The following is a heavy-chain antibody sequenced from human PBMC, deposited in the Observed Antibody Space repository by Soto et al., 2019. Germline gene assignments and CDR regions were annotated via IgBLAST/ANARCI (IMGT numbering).Heavy chain of an antibody. CDR2: ISGSGGST. D-gene: IGHD2-15*01. CDR3: ARPSSAGLDP. CDR1: GFTFSSYA. Sequence: VGSLRLSCAASGFTFSSYAMSWVRQAPGKGLEWVSAISGSGGSTYYADSVKGRFTISRDNSKNTLYLQMNSLRAEDTAVYYCARPSSAGLDPWGQGTLVTVSS. J-gene: IGHJ5*02. V-gene: IGHV3-23*01.